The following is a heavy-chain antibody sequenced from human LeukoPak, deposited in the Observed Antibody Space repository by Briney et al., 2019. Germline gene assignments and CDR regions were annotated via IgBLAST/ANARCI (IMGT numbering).Heavy chain of an antibody. CDR3: ARATDSNGWLFDY. V-gene: IGHV4-59*01. CDR2: INYSGST. CDR1: GGSISSYY. J-gene: IGHJ4*02. Sequence: MTSETLSLTCTVSGGSISSYYWSWIRQPPGKGLEWIGHINYSGSTNYNPSLKSRVTISVDTSRNQLSLKLTSVTAADTAVYYCARATDSNGWLFDYWGQGTLVTVSS. D-gene: IGHD6-19*01.